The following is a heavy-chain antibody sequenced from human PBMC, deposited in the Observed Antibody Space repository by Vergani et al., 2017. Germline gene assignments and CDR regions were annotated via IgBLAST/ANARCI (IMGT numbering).Heavy chain of an antibody. CDR2: ISSSSSYI. V-gene: IGHV3-21*01. CDR3: ARDLFYGDYANFEY. CDR1: GFTFINYR. Sequence: EVQLVESGGGLVKPGGSLRLSCAASGFTFINYRMNWVRQAPGKGLEWVSSISSSSSYIYYADSVKGRFTISRDNAKNSLYLQLNNLRAEDTAMYYCARDLFYGDYANFEYGGQGTLVTVSS. D-gene: IGHD4-17*01. J-gene: IGHJ4*02.